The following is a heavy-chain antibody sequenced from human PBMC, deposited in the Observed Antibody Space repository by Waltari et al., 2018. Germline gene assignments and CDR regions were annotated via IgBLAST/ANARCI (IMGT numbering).Heavy chain of an antibody. V-gene: IGHV4-61*02. CDR3: ARDLGGSLRGFDY. CDR1: GGSISSGSYY. D-gene: IGHD1-26*01. CDR2: IYTSGST. Sequence: QVQLQESGPGLVKPSETLSLTCTVSGGSISSGSYYWSCIRQPAGKGLEWIGYIYTSGSTNYNPSLKSRVTISVDTSKNQFSLKLSSVTAADTAVYYCARDLGGSLRGFDYWGQGTLVTVSS. J-gene: IGHJ4*02.